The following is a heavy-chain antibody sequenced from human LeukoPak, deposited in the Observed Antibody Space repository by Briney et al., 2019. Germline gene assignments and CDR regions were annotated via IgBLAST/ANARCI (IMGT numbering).Heavy chain of an antibody. V-gene: IGHV3-74*01. D-gene: IGHD5-24*01. Sequence: GGSLRLSCAASGFTFSSYWMHWVRQAPGKGLVWVSRINSDGSSTSYADSVKGRFTISRDNSHNTLYLQMNSLRADDTGVYYCARARDGYPIGYFDYWGQGTLVTVSS. CDR1: GFTFSSYW. J-gene: IGHJ4*02. CDR3: ARARDGYPIGYFDY. CDR2: INSDGSST.